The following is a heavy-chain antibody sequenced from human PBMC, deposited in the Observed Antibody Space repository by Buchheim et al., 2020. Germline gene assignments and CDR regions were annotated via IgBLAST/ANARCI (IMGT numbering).Heavy chain of an antibody. CDR1: GGTISGGYVH. D-gene: IGHD1-26*01. V-gene: IGHV4-61*02. J-gene: IGHJ4*02. CDR2: VYMTGIT. CDR3: ARGPPVGARDFFDY. Sequence: QVQLQESDPGLVKPSQTLSLTCTVSGGTISGGYVHWSWIRQPAGKGLEYIGRVYMTGITDYNPSLKSRVTISVDTSKNQFSLKLSSVTAADTAVYFCARGPPVGARDFFDYWGQGTL.